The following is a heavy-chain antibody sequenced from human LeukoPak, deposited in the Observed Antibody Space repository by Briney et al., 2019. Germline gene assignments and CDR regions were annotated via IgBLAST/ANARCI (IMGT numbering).Heavy chain of an antibody. J-gene: IGHJ5*02. CDR1: GYTFTGYY. V-gene: IGHV1-2*02. CDR2: INPNSGGT. CDR3: ARKGAVYGDYDH. Sequence: ASVKVSCKASGYTFTGYYMHWVRQAPGQRLEWMGWINPNSGGTHYAQKFQGRVTTTRDTSISTVYMELSRLRSDDTAVYYCARKGAVYGDYDHWGQGTLDTVSS. D-gene: IGHD4-17*01.